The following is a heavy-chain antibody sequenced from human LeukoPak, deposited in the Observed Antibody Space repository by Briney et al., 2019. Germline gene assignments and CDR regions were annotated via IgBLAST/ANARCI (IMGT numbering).Heavy chain of an antibody. CDR1: GGSISSGGYS. CDR3: AGDHGSGSYRFDY. CDR2: IYSSGTS. V-gene: IGHV4-31*03. D-gene: IGHD3-10*01. Sequence: PSETLSLTCTVSGGSISSGGYSWNWIRQHPGKGLEWIGHIYSSGTSYYNPSLKSRVIISVDTSKKQFSLRLTSMTAADTAVYYCAGDHGSGSYRFDYWGQGTLVTVSS. J-gene: IGHJ4*02.